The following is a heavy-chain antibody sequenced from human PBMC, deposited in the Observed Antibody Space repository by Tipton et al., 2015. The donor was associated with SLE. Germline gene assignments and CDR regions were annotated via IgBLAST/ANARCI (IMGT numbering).Heavy chain of an antibody. Sequence: TLSLTCAVYGGSFSSYYWSWIRQPAGKGLEWIGRIYTSGSTNYNPSLKSRVTISVDTSKNQFSLKLSSVTAADTAVYYCARDPGETDAFDIWGQGTMVTVSS. J-gene: IGHJ3*02. CDR2: IYTSGST. V-gene: IGHV4-4*07. D-gene: IGHD3-10*01. CDR3: ARDPGETDAFDI. CDR1: GGSFSSYY.